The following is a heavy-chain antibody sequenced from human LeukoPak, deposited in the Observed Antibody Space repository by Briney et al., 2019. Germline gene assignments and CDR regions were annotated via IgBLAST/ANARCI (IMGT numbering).Heavy chain of an antibody. Sequence: ASVKFSCKASGYSFGIFGISWVRQAPGQGLEWMGWISAKNGNTKYAQNLQGRVTMTTDTPTSTAYMELRSLRSDDTAVYYCARVGVVVPAAWFDPWGQGTLVTVSS. CDR1: GYSFGIFG. CDR3: ARVGVVVPAAWFDP. D-gene: IGHD2-2*01. V-gene: IGHV1-18*01. J-gene: IGHJ5*02. CDR2: ISAKNGNT.